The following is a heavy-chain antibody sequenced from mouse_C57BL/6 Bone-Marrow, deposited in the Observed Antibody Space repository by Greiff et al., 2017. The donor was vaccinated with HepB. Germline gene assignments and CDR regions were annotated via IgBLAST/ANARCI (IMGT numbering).Heavy chain of an antibody. CDR1: GYTFTDYE. D-gene: IGHD1-1*01. V-gene: IGHV1-15*01. J-gene: IGHJ3*01. CDR3: TRSSPTTVGFAY. CDR2: IDPETGGT. Sequence: VKLMESGAELVRPGASVTLSCKASGYTFTDYEMHWVKQTPVHGLEWIGAIDPETGGTAYNQKFKGKAILTADKSSSTAYMELRSLTSEDSAVYYCTRSSPTTVGFAYWGQGTLVTVSA.